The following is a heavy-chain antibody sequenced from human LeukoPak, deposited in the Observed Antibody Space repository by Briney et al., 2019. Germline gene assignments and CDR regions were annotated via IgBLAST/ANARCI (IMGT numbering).Heavy chain of an antibody. CDR3: ARPEITGGFNYMDV. V-gene: IGHV3-43*01. Sequence: GGSLRLSCAASGFTFDDYTMHWVRQAPGKGLEWVSLISWDGGSTYYADSVKGRFTISRDNAKNSLYLQMNSLRAEDTAVYYCARPEITGGFNYMDVWGKGTTVTVSS. CDR1: GFTFDDYT. CDR2: ISWDGGST. J-gene: IGHJ6*03. D-gene: IGHD3-10*01.